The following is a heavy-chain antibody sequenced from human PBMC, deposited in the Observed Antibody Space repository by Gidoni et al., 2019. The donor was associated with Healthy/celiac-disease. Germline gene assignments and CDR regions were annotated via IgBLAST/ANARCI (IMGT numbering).Heavy chain of an antibody. CDR3: AREVAYSYGP. Sequence: QVQLVQSGAEVKQPGASVQVSCKASVYTFTRYDINWVRQATGQGLEWMGWMNPNSGNTGYAQKFQVRVTMTRNTSISTAYMELSSLRSEDTAVYYCAREVAYSYGPWGQGTLVTVSS. CDR2: MNPNSGNT. V-gene: IGHV1-8*01. D-gene: IGHD5-18*01. J-gene: IGHJ5*02. CDR1: VYTFTRYD.